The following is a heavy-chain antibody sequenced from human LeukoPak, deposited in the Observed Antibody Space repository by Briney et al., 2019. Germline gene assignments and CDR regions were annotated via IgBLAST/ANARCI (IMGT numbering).Heavy chain of an antibody. V-gene: IGHV5-51*01. J-gene: IGHJ3*02. D-gene: IGHD6-13*01. CDR3: ARVGGQQLNPDAFDI. CDR1: GYSFTSYW. CDR2: IYPGDSDT. Sequence: GESLKISCKGSGYSFTSYWIGWVRQMPGKGLEWMGIIYPGDSDTRYSPSFQGQVTISADKSISTAYLQWSSRKASDTAMYYCARVGGQQLNPDAFDIWGQGTMVTVSS.